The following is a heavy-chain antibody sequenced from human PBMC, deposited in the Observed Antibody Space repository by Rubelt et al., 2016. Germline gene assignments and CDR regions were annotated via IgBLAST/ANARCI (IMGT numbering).Heavy chain of an antibody. J-gene: IGHJ4*02. Sequence: QLQLQESGPGLVKPSETLSLTCTVSGGSISSSSYCWGWIRQPPGKGLEWIGSIYYSGSTYYNPSLKSRVTISVDTSKNKFSLKLSSVTAADTAVYYCARLSSGWYYFDYWGQGTLVTVSS. CDR1: GGSISSSSYC. D-gene: IGHD6-19*01. CDR3: ARLSSGWYYFDY. CDR2: IYYSGST. V-gene: IGHV4-39*01.